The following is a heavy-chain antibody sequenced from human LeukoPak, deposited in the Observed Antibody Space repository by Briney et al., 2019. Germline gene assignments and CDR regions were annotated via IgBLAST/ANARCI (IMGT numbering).Heavy chain of an antibody. D-gene: IGHD6-19*01. V-gene: IGHV3-64*01. CDR1: GFTFITYA. CDR3: VGPSSTGVCAPSF. Sequence: GALRLSSSASGFTFITYAMHWVRRAPGQGVEYVAAISTNRVYTHYTNSVKCRFTISRDNSKNTLYLEMGSLTAEDMAAYYCVGPSSTGVCAPSFWGQGALVTVS. CDR2: ISTNRVYT. J-gene: IGHJ4*02.